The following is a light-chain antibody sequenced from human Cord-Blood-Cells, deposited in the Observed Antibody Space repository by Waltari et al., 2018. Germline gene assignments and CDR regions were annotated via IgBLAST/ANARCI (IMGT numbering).Light chain of an antibody. Sequence: EIVLTQSPGTLSLSPGERATLSCRASQSVSSSYLAWYQQKPGQAPRLLIYGASSRATGIPDRFSGSGSVTDFTLTISRLEPEDFAVYYCQQYGSSSTFGGGTKVEIK. CDR3: QQYGSSST. V-gene: IGKV3-20*01. CDR1: QSVSSSY. J-gene: IGKJ4*01. CDR2: GAS.